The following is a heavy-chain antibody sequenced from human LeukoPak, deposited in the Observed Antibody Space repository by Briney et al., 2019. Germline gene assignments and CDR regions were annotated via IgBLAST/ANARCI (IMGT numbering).Heavy chain of an antibody. CDR1: GYTFTSYY. CDR2: INPNGGST. CDR3: ACYDSSGYFFDY. D-gene: IGHD3-22*01. J-gene: IGHJ4*02. V-gene: IGHV1-46*01. Sequence: ASVKVSCTASGYTFTSYYMHWVRQPPGQGLEWMGIINPNGGSTSYAQKFQGRLTITRDMSTSTVYMEPSSLRSEGTAVYYCACYDSSGYFFDYWGQGTLVTVSS.